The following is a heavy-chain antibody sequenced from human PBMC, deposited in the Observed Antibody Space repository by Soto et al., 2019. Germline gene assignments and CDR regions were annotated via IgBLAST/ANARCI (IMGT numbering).Heavy chain of an antibody. J-gene: IGHJ6*03. D-gene: IGHD6-6*01. V-gene: IGHV3-74*01. CDR2: INSDGSCT. Sequence: GGSLRLSCAASGFTFSSYWMHWVRQAPGKGLVWVSRINSDGSCTCYADSMKGRFTISRDNAKNTLYLQMNSLRAEDTAVYYCARVGEYSSSSGYYYYYMDVWGKGTTVTVSS. CDR3: ARVGEYSSSSGYYYYYMDV. CDR1: GFTFSSYW.